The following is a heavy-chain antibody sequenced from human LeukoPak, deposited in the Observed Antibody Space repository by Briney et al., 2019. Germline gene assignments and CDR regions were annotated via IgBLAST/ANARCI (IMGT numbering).Heavy chain of an antibody. CDR3: AKGGYGSGSPTYHDY. CDR2: IRSDGGNE. D-gene: IGHD3-10*01. J-gene: IGHJ4*02. CDR1: GFSFSTDD. V-gene: IGHV3-30*02. Sequence: GGSLTLSCAASGFSFSTDDMHWVRQAPGKGLQWVAFIRSDGGNEHSADSVKGRFTISRDNSKNTLYLQMNSLRPEDTAMYYCAKGGYGSGSPTYHDYWGQGTLVTVPS.